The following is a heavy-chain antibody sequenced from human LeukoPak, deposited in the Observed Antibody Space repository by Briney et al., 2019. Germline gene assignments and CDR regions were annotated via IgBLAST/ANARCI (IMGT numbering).Heavy chain of an antibody. Sequence: PGGSLRLSCAASGFTFSSYAMSWVRQAPGKGLEWVSAISGSGGSTYYADSVKGRFTISRDNSKNTLYLQMNSLRAEDTAVYYCAEDTRRSSGWFQADYYYMDVWGKGTTVTVSS. D-gene: IGHD6-19*01. CDR2: ISGSGGST. V-gene: IGHV3-23*01. CDR3: AEDTRRSSGWFQADYYYMDV. J-gene: IGHJ6*03. CDR1: GFTFSSYA.